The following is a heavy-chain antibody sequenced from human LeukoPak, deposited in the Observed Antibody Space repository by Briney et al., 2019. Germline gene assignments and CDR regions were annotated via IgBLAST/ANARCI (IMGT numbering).Heavy chain of an antibody. Sequence: GRSLRLSCAASGFTFDDYAMHWVRQAPGKGLEWVSGISWNSGSIGYADSVKGRFTISRDNAKNSLYLQMNSLRAEDTAVYYCARDPEGVVPAATDYWGQGTLVTVSS. CDR3: ARDPEGVVPAATDY. D-gene: IGHD2-2*01. V-gene: IGHV3-9*01. CDR1: GFTFDDYA. J-gene: IGHJ4*02. CDR2: ISWNSGSI.